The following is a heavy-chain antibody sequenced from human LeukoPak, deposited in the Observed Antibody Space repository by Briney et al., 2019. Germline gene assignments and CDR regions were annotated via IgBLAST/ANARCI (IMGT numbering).Heavy chain of an antibody. CDR2: IVVGSGNT. V-gene: IGHV1-58*01. J-gene: IGHJ4*02. Sequence: GASVKVSCKASGFTFTSSAVQWVRQARGQRLEWIGWIVVGSGNTNYAQKFQERVTITRDMSTSTAYMELSSLRSEDTAVYYCAAVSFSGGTYYDFWSGYYPLDYWGQGTLVIVSS. CDR3: AAVSFSGGTYYDFWSGYYPLDY. CDR1: GFTFTSSA. D-gene: IGHD3-3*01.